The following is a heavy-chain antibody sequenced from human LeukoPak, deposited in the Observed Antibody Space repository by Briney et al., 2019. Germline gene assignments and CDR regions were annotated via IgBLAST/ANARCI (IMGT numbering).Heavy chain of an antibody. D-gene: IGHD2-15*01. CDR2: INHSGST. CDR3: ARGRALPWGYCSGGSCRPFDY. V-gene: IGHV4-34*01. CDR1: VGSFSGYY. J-gene: IGHJ4*02. Sequence: PSETLSLTCALDVGSFSGYYWSWIRQPPGKGLEWIGEINHSGSTNYNPSLKSRVTISVDTLKNQFSLKLSSVTAADTAVYYCARGRALPWGYCSGGSCRPFDYWGQGTLVTVSS.